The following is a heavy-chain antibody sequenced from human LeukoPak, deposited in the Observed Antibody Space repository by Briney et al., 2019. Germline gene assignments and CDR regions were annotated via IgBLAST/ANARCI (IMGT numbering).Heavy chain of an antibody. D-gene: IGHD2-2*01. CDR1: GYTFTGYY. CDR3: ARGGCSSTSCPTGFDP. Sequence: GASVKVSCKASGYTFTGYYMHWVRQAPGQGLEWMGRINPNSGGTNYAQKFQGRVTMTRDTPLSTAYMELSRLRSDDTAVYYCARGGCSSTSCPTGFDPWGQGTLVTVSS. CDR2: INPNSGGT. J-gene: IGHJ5*02. V-gene: IGHV1-2*06.